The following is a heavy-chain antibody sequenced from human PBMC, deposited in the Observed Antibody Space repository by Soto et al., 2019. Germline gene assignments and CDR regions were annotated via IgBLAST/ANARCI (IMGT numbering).Heavy chain of an antibody. D-gene: IGHD6-19*01. V-gene: IGHV4-59*01. J-gene: IGHJ4*02. Sequence: SETLSLTCTVSGGSISSYYWSWIRQPPGKGLEWIGYIYYSGSTNYNPSLKSRVTISVGTSKNQFSLKLSSVTAADTAVYYCARDGSDSSGWYISFDYWGQGTLVTVSS. CDR3: ARDGSDSSGWYISFDY. CDR1: GGSISSYY. CDR2: IYYSGST.